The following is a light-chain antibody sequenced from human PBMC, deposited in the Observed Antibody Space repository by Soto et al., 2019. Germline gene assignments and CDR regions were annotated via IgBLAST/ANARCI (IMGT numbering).Light chain of an antibody. J-gene: IGLJ3*02. CDR2: RNN. Sequence: QAVVTQPPSASGTPGQRVTISCSGSSSNIGSNYVYWYQQLPGTAPKLLIYRNNQRPSGVPDRFSGSKSGTSASLAISGLGSEDGDNYSCAAWDDSLSGVVFGGGTKLTVL. CDR3: AAWDDSLSGVV. CDR1: SSNIGSNY. V-gene: IGLV1-47*01.